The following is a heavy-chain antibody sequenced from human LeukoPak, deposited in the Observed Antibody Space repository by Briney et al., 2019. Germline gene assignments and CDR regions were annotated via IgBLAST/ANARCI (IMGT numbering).Heavy chain of an antibody. CDR3: TTFSYGAPSY. J-gene: IGHJ4*02. V-gene: IGHV3-73*01. D-gene: IGHD1-26*01. CDR2: IGSKANSYAT. Sequence: PGGSLKLSCAASGFTFSGSAMHWVRQASGKGLEWVGRIGSKANSYATAYAASVKGRFTISRDDSKNTAYLQMNSLKTEDTAVYYCTTFSYGAPSYWGQGTLVTVSS. CDR1: GFTFSGSA.